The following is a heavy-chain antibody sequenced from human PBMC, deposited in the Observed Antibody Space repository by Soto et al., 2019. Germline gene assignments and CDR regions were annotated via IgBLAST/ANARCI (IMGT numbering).Heavy chain of an antibody. CDR1: GGSISSGGYY. CDR2: IYYSGST. D-gene: IGHD3-16*01. V-gene: IGHV4-31*03. CDR3: ARDSARGRGYGMDV. Sequence: KTSETLSLTCTVSGGSISSGGYYWSWIRQHPGKGLEWIGYIYYSGSTYYNPSLKSRVTISVDTSKNQFSLKLSSVTAADTAVYYCARDSARGRGYGMDVWGQGTTVTVSS. J-gene: IGHJ6*02.